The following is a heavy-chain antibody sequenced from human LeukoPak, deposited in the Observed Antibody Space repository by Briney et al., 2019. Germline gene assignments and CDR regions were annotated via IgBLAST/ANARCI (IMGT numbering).Heavy chain of an antibody. CDR1: GFTFNTYW. D-gene: IGHD5-18*01. CDR2: IKQDGSEK. Sequence: GGSLRLSCAASGFTFNTYWMSWVRQAPGKGLEWVANIKQDGSEKYYVDSVKGRFTIPRDNAKNSLYLQMNSLRAEDTAVYYCAKSAGVDTAMFYWGQGTLVTVSS. V-gene: IGHV3-7*03. CDR3: AKSAGVDTAMFY. J-gene: IGHJ4*02.